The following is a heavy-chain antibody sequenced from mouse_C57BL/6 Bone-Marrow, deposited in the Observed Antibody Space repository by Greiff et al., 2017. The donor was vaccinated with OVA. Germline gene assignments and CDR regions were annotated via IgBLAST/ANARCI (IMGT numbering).Heavy chain of an antibody. CDR2: ISSGGSYT. D-gene: IGHD2-5*01. CDR3: ARGAVTGFAY. J-gene: IGHJ3*01. CDR1: GFTFSSYG. Sequence: VQLQQSGGDLVKPGGSLKLSCAASGFTFSSYGMSWVRQTPDKRLEWVATISSGGSYTYYPDNVKGRFTISRDNAKNTLYLQMSRLKSEDTAMYYCARGAVTGFAYWGQGTLVTVSA. V-gene: IGHV5-6*01.